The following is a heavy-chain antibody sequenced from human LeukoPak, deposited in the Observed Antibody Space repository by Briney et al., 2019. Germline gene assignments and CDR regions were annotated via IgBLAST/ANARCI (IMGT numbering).Heavy chain of an antibody. CDR2: IYSTGST. J-gene: IGHJ4*02. D-gene: IGHD3-3*01. V-gene: IGHV4-4*07. CDR1: GGSISSYY. CDR3: ARGRLFWSGYYTGRGDGGLF. Sequence: SETLSLTCTVSGGSISSYYWSWIRQPAGKGLEWIGRIYSTGSTNYNPSLKSRVTMSVDTSKNQFSLRLRSDDTAVYYCARGRLFWSGYYTGRGDGGLFWGQGTLVTVSS.